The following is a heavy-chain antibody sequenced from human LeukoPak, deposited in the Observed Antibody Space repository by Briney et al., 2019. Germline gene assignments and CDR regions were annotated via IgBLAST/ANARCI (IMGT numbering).Heavy chain of an antibody. V-gene: IGHV3-48*01. CDR2: ITNSGNSK. D-gene: IGHD3-22*01. Sequence: GGSLRLSCAASEFTFSSYSMNWVRQAPGKGLEWVSYITNSGNSKSYADSVKGRFTIPRDNSKNTLYLQMNSLRAEDTAVYYCARETSSGYYSSTIDYWGQGTLVTVSS. J-gene: IGHJ4*02. CDR3: ARETSSGYYSSTIDY. CDR1: EFTFSSYS.